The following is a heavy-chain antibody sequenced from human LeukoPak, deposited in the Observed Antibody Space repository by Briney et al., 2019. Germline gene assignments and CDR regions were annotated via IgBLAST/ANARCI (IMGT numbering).Heavy chain of an antibody. D-gene: IGHD1-1*01. Sequence: GGSLRLSCAVSGFTFSSYDMHWVRQPTGKGLEWVSNIWNASNTNYNGSVESRVTLFRDNSKNYLYLQMKSLTAGDTAVYYCARGPRRGKDYYLDVWGKGTTVTVSS. CDR1: GFTFSSYD. J-gene: IGHJ6*03. V-gene: IGHV3-13*01. CDR3: ARGPRRGKDYYLDV. CDR2: IWNASNT.